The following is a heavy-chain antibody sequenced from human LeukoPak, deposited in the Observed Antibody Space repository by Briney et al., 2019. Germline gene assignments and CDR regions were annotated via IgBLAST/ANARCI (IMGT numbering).Heavy chain of an antibody. CDR1: GYSSTSYW. D-gene: IGHD6-13*01. J-gene: IGHJ6*03. CDR3: ARHRAAAYYYYYMDV. CDR2: IYPGDSDT. Sequence: GESLKISCKGSGYSSTSYWIGWVRQMPGKGLEWMGIIYPGDSDTRYSPSFQGQVTISADKSISTAYLQWSSLKASDTAMYYCARHRAAAYYYYYMDVWGKGTTVTVSS. V-gene: IGHV5-51*01.